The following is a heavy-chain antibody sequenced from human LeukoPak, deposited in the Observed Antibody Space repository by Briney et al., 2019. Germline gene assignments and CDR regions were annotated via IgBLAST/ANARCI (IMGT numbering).Heavy chain of an antibody. Sequence: PSETLSLTCTVSGGSISSYYWSWIRQPPGKGLEWIGYIYYSGSTNYNPSLKSRVTISVDTSKNQFSLKLSSVTAADTAVYYRARAAEWSGWYYVFDYWGQGTLVTVSS. V-gene: IGHV4-59*01. CDR1: GGSISSYY. CDR3: ARAAEWSGWYYVFDY. CDR2: IYYSGST. D-gene: IGHD6-19*01. J-gene: IGHJ4*02.